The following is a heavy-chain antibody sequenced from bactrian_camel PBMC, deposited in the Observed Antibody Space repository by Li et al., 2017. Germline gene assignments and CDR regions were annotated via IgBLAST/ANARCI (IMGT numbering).Heavy chain of an antibody. Sequence: VQLVESGGGLVQPGESLRLSCVASGITFSRHDMNWVRQAPGKGLDWVSNISMSGDFKDYGDSVKGRFTISQDNAKNTLYLQMNSLKPEDTAMYYCALVIGMTAIEGLRSMTEIGYWGQGTQVTVS. V-gene: IGHV3S40*01. CDR1: GITFSRHD. CDR3: ALVIGMTAIEGLRSMTEIGY. CDR2: ISMSGDFK. D-gene: IGHD4*01. J-gene: IGHJ6*01.